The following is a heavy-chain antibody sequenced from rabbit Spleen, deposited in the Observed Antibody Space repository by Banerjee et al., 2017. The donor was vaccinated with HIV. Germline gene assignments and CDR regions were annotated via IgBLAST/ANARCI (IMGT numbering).Heavy chain of an antibody. CDR3: ARDLAAWNSGSYAFNL. Sequence: QSLEESGGDLVKPGGTLTLTCKASGFSFSSSVYMCWVRQAPGKGLEWIACIYITTGNTYYANWARGRFTISKTSSTTVTLQMTSLTVADTATYFCARDLAAWNSGSYAFNLWGPGTLVTVS. V-gene: IGHV1S40*01. D-gene: IGHD1-1*01. CDR1: GFSFSSSVY. J-gene: IGHJ4*01. CDR2: IYITTGNT.